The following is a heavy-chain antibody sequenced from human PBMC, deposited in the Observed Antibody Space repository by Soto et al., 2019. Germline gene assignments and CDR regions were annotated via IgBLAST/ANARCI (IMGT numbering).Heavy chain of an antibody. J-gene: IGHJ6*02. CDR1: GGTFSSYA. CDR3: ARRVVYDSSGYYLSSYYYYYGMDV. D-gene: IGHD3-22*01. V-gene: IGHV1-69*01. Sequence: QVQLVQSGAKVKKPGSSVKVSYKASGGTFSSYAISWVRQAPGQGLEWMGGIIPIFGTANYAQKFQGRVTITADESTSTADMELRSLRSEDTAVYYCARRVVYDSSGYYLSSYYYYYGMDVWGQGTTVTVSS. CDR2: IIPIFGTA.